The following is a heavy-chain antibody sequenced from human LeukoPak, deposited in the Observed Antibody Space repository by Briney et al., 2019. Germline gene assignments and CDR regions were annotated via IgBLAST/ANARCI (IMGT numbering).Heavy chain of an antibody. CDR1: GFTFSSYG. D-gene: IGHD2-2*01. V-gene: IGHV3-23*01. CDR2: ISGSGGST. Sequence: PGGSLRLSCAASGFTFSSYGMSWVRQAPGKGLEWVSAISGSGGSTYYADSVKGRFTISRDNSKNTLYLQMNSLRAEDTAVYYCAKALGYCSSTSCPTPNWFDPWGQGTLVTVSS. CDR3: AKALGYCSSTSCPTPNWFDP. J-gene: IGHJ5*02.